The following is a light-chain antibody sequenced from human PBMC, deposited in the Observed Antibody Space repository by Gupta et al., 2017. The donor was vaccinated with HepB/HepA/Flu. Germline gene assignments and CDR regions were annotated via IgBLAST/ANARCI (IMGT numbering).Light chain of an antibody. CDR1: QSVSTW. J-gene: IGKJ2*01. CDR3: QHHSTYNT. CDR2: QAP. Sequence: DIQMTQSPSTLSASVGDRVTITCRASQSVSTWLAWYQQKPGKAPKLIIYQAPTVESGVPSRFSGSGSGKEFTLTSSRRQHDDCANYYCQHHSTYNTFGQGTTLEIE. V-gene: IGKV1-5*03.